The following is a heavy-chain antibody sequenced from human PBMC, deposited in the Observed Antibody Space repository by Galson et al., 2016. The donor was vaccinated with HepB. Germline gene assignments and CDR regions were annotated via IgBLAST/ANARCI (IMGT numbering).Heavy chain of an antibody. CDR1: GFTFSSYG. V-gene: IGHV3-30*03. CDR3: TLLQEHL. CDR2: ISYDGSNK. Sequence: SLRLSCAASGFTFSSYGMHWVRQAPGKGLEWVAFISYDGSNKKYADSVKGRFIISRDNSKKTLYLQMNSLHQRPIGLPPGTLLQEHLWG. J-gene: IGHJ6*01.